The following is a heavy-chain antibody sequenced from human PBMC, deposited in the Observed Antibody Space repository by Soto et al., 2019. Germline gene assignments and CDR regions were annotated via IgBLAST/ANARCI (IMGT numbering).Heavy chain of an antibody. CDR1: GFTFNKYA. Sequence: GSLRLSCTASGFTFNKYAMSWVRQAPGKGLEWVSAITDSGAASHYADSVKGRFTVSRDNSKNTLYLQMISLRADDTAVYYCARDLSVVFDYWGQGTLLAVSS. V-gene: IGHV3-23*01. J-gene: IGHJ4*02. D-gene: IGHD2-15*01. CDR2: ITDSGAAS. CDR3: ARDLSVVFDY.